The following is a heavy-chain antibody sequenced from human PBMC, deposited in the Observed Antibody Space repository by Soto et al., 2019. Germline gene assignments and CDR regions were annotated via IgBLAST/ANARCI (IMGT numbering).Heavy chain of an antibody. CDR3: ASHSGSSPEGRYYYGMDV. CDR2: IISIFGTA. V-gene: IGHV1-69*12. D-gene: IGHD1-26*01. CDR1: GGTFSRYA. J-gene: IGHJ6*02. Sequence: QVQLVQSGAEVKKPGSSVKVSCKASGGTFSRYAISWVRQAPGQGLQWMGVIISIFGTADYAQKFQGRVTITADESTSTAYMELSSLRSEDTAVYYCASHSGSSPEGRYYYGMDVWGQGTTVTGSS.